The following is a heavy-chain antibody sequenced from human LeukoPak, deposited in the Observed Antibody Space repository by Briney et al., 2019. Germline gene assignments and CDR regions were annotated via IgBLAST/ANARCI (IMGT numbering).Heavy chain of an antibody. CDR1: GYTFTSYG. CDR3: ARDDYGGNSGGAFDI. Sequence: ASVKVSCKASGYTFTSYGISWVRQAPGQGLEWRGWISAYNGNTNYAQKLHGRVTMTTDTSTSKAYMELRSLRSDDTAVYYCARDDYGGNSGGAFDIWGQGTMVTVSS. D-gene: IGHD4-23*01. V-gene: IGHV1-18*01. J-gene: IGHJ3*02. CDR2: ISAYNGNT.